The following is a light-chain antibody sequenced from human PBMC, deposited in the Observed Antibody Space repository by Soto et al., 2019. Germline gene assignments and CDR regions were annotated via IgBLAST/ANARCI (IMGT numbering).Light chain of an antibody. V-gene: IGLV2-14*01. CDR3: FSYTSSTAYV. CDR2: EVS. Sequence: QSALTQPASVSGSPGQSITISCTGTSSDVGGYKYVSWYQLHPGKAPKLMIYEVSNRPSGISNRFSVSKSGNTASLTISGLQAEDEADYYCFSYTSSTAYVFGTGTKVTVL. CDR1: SSDVGGYKY. J-gene: IGLJ1*01.